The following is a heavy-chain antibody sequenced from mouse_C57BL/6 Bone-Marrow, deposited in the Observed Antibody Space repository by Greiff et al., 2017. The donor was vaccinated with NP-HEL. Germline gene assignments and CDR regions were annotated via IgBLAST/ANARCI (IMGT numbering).Heavy chain of an antibody. J-gene: IGHJ1*03. Sequence: EVKVVESGGGLVQPGGSLKLSCAASGFTFSDYYMYWVRQTPEKRLEWVAYISNGGGSTYYPDTVKGRFTISRDNAKNTLYLQMSRLKSEDTAMYYCASIYYGNYWYFDVWGTGTTVTVSS. CDR3: ASIYYGNYWYFDV. CDR1: GFTFSDYY. V-gene: IGHV5-12*01. D-gene: IGHD2-1*01. CDR2: ISNGGGST.